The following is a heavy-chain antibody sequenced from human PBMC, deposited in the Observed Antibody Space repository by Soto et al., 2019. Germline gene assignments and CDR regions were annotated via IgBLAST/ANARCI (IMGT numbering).Heavy chain of an antibody. CDR3: AKCGPYDSSAYTIDY. V-gene: IGHV3-30*18. CDR1: GFTFSSYG. CDR2: ISYDGSNK. Sequence: GSLRLSCAASGFTFSSYGMHWVRQAPGKGLEWVAVISYDGSNKYYADSVKGRFTISRDNSKNTLYLQMNSLRAEDTAVYYCAKCGPYDSSAYTIDYRGQRNVVTVSA. D-gene: IGHD3-22*01. J-gene: IGHJ4*02.